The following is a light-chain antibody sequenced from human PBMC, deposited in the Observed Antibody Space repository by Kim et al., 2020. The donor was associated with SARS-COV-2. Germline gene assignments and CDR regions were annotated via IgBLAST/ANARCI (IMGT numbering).Light chain of an antibody. Sequence: SASVGDRVTITCRASQSISSWFAWYQQKPGKAPNLLIYKASSLESGVPSRFSGSGSGTEFTLTISSLQPDDFATYYCQQYNSYPYTFGQGTKLEI. V-gene: IGKV1-5*03. CDR3: QQYNSYPYT. CDR2: KAS. J-gene: IGKJ2*01. CDR1: QSISSW.